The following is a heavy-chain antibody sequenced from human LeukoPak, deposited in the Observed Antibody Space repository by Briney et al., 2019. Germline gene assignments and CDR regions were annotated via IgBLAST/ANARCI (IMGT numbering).Heavy chain of an antibody. Sequence: PGGSLRLSCAASGFTFSGYAMSWVRQAPGKGLEWVSAISGSGGSTYYADSVKGRFTISRDNSKNTLYLQMNSLRAEDTAVYYCAKDARLLGAVAGPNYFDYWGQGTLVTVSS. D-gene: IGHD6-19*01. J-gene: IGHJ4*02. CDR1: GFTFSGYA. CDR3: AKDARLLGAVAGPNYFDY. V-gene: IGHV3-23*01. CDR2: ISGSGGST.